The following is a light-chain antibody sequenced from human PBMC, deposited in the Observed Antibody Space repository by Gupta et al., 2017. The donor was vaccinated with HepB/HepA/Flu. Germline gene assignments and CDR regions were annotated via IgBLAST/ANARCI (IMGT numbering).Light chain of an antibody. Sequence: QSALTQPAAVSASPCRSTTSHSAALSSDVGSSNLVSGYQQHPGKAPKLMIYEVSKRPAGVSNRLPGSKSGNTASLTISGRQAEDEDDDDCCSDAGSSTYVVFGGGTKLTVL. V-gene: IGLV2-23*02. J-gene: IGLJ2*01. CDR1: SSDVGSSNL. CDR2: EVS. CDR3: CSDAGSSTYVV.